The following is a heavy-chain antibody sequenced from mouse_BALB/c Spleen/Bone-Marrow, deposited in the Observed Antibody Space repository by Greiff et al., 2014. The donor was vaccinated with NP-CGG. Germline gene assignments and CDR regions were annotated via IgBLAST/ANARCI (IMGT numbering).Heavy chain of an antibody. CDR1: GYTFTDYA. J-gene: IGHJ4*01. CDR3: ARDAMDY. Sequence: VKLMESGAELVRPGVSVKISCKGSGYTFTDYAMHWVKQSHAKSLEWIGVISTYYGDASYNQKFKGKATMTVDKSSSTAYVELARLTSEDSAIYYCARDAMDYWGQGTSVTVSS. CDR2: ISTYYGDA. V-gene: IGHV1S137*01.